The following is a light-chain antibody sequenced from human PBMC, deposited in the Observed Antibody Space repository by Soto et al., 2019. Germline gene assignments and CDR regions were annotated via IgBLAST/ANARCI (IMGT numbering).Light chain of an antibody. Sequence: EIVLTQSPATLSLSPGERATLSCRASQSVSSYLAWYQQKPGQAPRLLIYDASNRVTGIAARFSGSGSGTDFTLTISSLQPEDFAVYYCQQRSNWPPTFGPGTKVDIK. V-gene: IGKV3-11*01. CDR3: QQRSNWPPT. J-gene: IGKJ3*01. CDR2: DAS. CDR1: QSVSSY.